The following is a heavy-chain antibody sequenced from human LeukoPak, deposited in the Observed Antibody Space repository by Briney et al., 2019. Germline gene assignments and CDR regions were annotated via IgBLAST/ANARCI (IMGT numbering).Heavy chain of an antibody. D-gene: IGHD3-22*01. Sequence: SEILSLTCSISGGSMSNYYWSWIRQPPGKALEWIGYIYDTGSTNYNPSLKSRVTISIDTSKNQFSLKLSSVTAADTALYYCARDYTMTHAFDIWGQGTLVTVSS. CDR2: IYDTGST. CDR3: ARDYTMTHAFDI. CDR1: GGSMSNYY. V-gene: IGHV4-59*01. J-gene: IGHJ3*02.